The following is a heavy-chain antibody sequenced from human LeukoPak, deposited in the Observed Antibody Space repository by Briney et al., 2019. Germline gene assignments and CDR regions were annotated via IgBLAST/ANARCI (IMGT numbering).Heavy chain of an antibody. Sequence: GASVKVSCKASGYTFTSYAMHWVRQAPGQRLEWMGWINAGNGNTKYSQKFQGRVTITRDTSASTAYMELSSLRSEDTAVYYCARDVITFGGFYPYFDYWGQGTLVTVSS. CDR3: ARDVITFGGFYPYFDY. D-gene: IGHD3-16*01. V-gene: IGHV1-3*01. CDR1: GYTFTSYA. CDR2: INAGNGNT. J-gene: IGHJ4*02.